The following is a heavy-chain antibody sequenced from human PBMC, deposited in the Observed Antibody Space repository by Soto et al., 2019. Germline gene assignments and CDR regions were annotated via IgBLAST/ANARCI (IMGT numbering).Heavy chain of an antibody. CDR2: IYPGDSDT. Sequence: LGESLKISCKGSGYSFTSYWIVWVRQMPGKGLEWMGIIYPGDSDTRYSPSFQGQVTISADKSISTAYLQWSSLKASDTAMYYCAIRSSPCAPNYFDYWGPGTLGTVCS. V-gene: IGHV5-51*01. CDR1: GYSFTSYW. CDR3: AIRSSPCAPNYFDY. D-gene: IGHD6-6*01. J-gene: IGHJ4*02.